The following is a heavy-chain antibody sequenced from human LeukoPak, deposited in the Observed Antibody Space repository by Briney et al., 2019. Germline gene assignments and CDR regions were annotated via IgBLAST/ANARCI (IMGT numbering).Heavy chain of an antibody. CDR2: ISAYNGNT. Sequence: ASVKVSCKASGYTFTSYGISWVRQAPGQGLEWMGWISAYNGNTNYAQKLQGRVTMTTDTSTSTAYMELRSLRSDDTAVYYCARVHSGDIAVAGTDSEFDYWGQGTLVTVSS. CDR1: GYTFTSYG. V-gene: IGHV1-18*01. CDR3: ARVHSGDIAVAGTDSEFDY. D-gene: IGHD6-19*01. J-gene: IGHJ4*02.